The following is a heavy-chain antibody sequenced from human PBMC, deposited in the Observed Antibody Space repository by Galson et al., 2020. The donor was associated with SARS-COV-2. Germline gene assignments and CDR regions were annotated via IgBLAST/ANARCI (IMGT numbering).Heavy chain of an antibody. CDR2: IYYSGST. CDR1: GGSISSSSYY. J-gene: IGHJ4*02. Sequence: SETLSLTCTVSGGSISSSSYYWGWIRQPPGKGLEWIGSIYYSGSTYYNPSLKSRVTISVDTSKNQFSLKLSSVTAADTAVYYCARQNSQGLAAYVVFDYWGQGTLVTVSS. V-gene: IGHV4-39*01. D-gene: IGHD6-19*01. CDR3: ARQNSQGLAAYVVFDY.